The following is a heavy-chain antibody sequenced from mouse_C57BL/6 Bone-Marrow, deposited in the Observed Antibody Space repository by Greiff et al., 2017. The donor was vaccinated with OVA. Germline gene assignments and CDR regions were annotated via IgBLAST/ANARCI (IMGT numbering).Heavy chain of an antibody. CDR1: GFNIKDDY. CDR2: IDPENGDT. J-gene: IGHJ3*01. Sequence: LVESGAELVRPGASVKLSCTASGFNIKDDYMHWVKQRPEQGLEWIGWIDPENGDTEYASKFQGKATITADTSSNTAYLQLSSLTSEDTAVYYCTPREFAYWGQGTLVTVSA. V-gene: IGHV14-4*01. CDR3: TPREFAY.